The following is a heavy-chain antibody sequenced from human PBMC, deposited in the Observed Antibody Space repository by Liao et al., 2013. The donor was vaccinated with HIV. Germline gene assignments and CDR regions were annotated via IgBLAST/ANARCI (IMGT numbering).Heavy chain of an antibody. CDR2: IYYSGST. D-gene: IGHD6-13*01. Sequence: QLQLQESGPGLVKPSETLSLXCTVSGGSISSSSYYWGWIRQPPGKGLEWIGSIYYSGSTYYNPSLKSRVTISVDTSKNQFSLKLSSVTAADTAVYYCARDETAAGYYYYYYMDVWGKGTTVTVSS. V-gene: IGHV4-39*07. CDR3: ARDETAAGYYYYYYMDV. CDR1: GGSISSSSYY. J-gene: IGHJ6*03.